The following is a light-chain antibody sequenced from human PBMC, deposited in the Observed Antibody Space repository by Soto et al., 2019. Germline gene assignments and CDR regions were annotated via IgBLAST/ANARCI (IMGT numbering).Light chain of an antibody. CDR2: EVS. V-gene: IGLV2-23*02. J-gene: IGLJ1*01. CDR1: SSDVGSYNL. CDR3: CSYAGSSTFV. Sequence: QSVLTQPASVSGSPGQSITISCTGTSSDVGSYNLVSWYQQHPGQAPKLMIYEVSKQPSGVSNRFSGSKSGNTASLTISGLQAEDEADYYCCSYAGSSTFVFGNGTKLTVL.